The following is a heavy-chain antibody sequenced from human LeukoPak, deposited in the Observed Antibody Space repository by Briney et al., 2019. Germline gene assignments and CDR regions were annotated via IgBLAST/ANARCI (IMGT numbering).Heavy chain of an antibody. D-gene: IGHD3-10*01. J-gene: IGHJ4*02. CDR1: GGSISSYY. V-gene: IGHV4-39*07. CDR3: ATSGPIYYGSGSYYNYFDY. Sequence: PSETLSLTCTVSGGSISSYYWGWIRQPPGKGLEWIGSIYYSGSTYYNPSLKSRVTISVDTSKNQFSLKLSSVTAADTAVYYCATSGPIYYGSGSYYNYFDYWGQGTLVTVSS. CDR2: IYYSGST.